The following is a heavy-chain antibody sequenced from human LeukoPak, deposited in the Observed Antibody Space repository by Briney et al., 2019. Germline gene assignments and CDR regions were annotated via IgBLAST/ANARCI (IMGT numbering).Heavy chain of an antibody. CDR1: GGTFSSYA. CDR2: ITPIFGTA. CDR3: ARVRYYYDSSEEFNFDP. J-gene: IGHJ5*02. Sequence: SVKVSCKASGGTFSSYAISWVRQAPGQGLEWMGGITPIFGTANYAQKFQGRVTITADGSTSTAYMELSSLRSEDTAVYYCARVRYYYDSSEEFNFDPWGQGTLVTVSS. V-gene: IGHV1-69*13. D-gene: IGHD3-22*01.